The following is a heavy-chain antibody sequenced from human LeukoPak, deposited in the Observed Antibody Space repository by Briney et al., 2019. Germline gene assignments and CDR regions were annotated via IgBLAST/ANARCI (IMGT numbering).Heavy chain of an antibody. D-gene: IGHD3-9*01. J-gene: IGHJ5*02. Sequence: SETLSLTCAVHGGSFSGYYWSWIRQPPGKGLEWIGEINHSGSTNYNPSLKSRVTISVDTSKNQFSLKLSSVTAADTAVYYCARGPYYDILTGYSSYNWFDPWGQGTLVTVSS. CDR2: INHSGST. V-gene: IGHV4-34*01. CDR1: GGSFSGYY. CDR3: ARGPYYDILTGYSSYNWFDP.